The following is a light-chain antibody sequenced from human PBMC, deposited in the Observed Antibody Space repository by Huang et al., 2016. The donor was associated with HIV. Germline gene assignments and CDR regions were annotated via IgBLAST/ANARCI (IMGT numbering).Light chain of an antibody. V-gene: IGKV1-17*03. CDR1: QAISNY. Sequence: DIQMTQSPSAMSASVGDKVTITCRASQAISNYLVWFQQKPGIAPKRLIYAASSLQRGVPSRFSGSGYGTKFTLTISSLQPEDFATYYCLQHHAYPRTFGPGTKVEVK. CDR2: AAS. J-gene: IGKJ1*01. CDR3: LQHHAYPRT.